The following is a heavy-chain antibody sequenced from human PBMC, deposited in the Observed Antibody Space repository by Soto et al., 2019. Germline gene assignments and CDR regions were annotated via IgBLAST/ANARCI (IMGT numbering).Heavy chain of an antibody. V-gene: IGHV3-21*01. Sequence: EVQLVESGGGLVKPWGSLRLSCAASGFTFSTYNMNWVRQAPGRGLEWVSSINGRSNYKYYADSVKGRFTISRDNAKNSLFLQMNSLRAEDTALYYCAREDGVVGDNSAFDSWGQGTLVTVSS. J-gene: IGHJ4*02. CDR1: GFTFSTYN. D-gene: IGHD1-26*01. CDR3: AREDGVVGDNSAFDS. CDR2: INGRSNYK.